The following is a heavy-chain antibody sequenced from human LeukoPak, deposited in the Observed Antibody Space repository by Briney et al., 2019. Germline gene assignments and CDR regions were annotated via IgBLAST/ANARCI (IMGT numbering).Heavy chain of an antibody. CDR2: INQEGSEK. V-gene: IGHV3-7*01. J-gene: IGHJ4*02. CDR1: GFSFSSFW. Sequence: GGSLRLSCVASGFSFSSFWMTWVRQAPGKGLERVANINQEGSEKNYADSVKGRFIISRDNAKNSVYLQLNSLTAEDTAVYYCARDGGVTGYDLLDYWGQGTLVTVSS. CDR3: ARDGGVTGYDLLDY. D-gene: IGHD5-12*01.